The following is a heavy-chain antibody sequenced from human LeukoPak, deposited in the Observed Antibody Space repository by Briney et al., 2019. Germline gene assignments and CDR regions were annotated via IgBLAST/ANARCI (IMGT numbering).Heavy chain of an antibody. CDR1: GFTFSIYE. D-gene: IGHD1-1*01. CDR3: ARDATTAIGTVYMDV. CDR2: ISDSGSSV. Sequence: GGSLRLSCEASGFTFSIYEVNWVRQAPGKGLEWLSHISDSGSSVHYADSVKDRFTLSRDNSKNSRYLEMNSLRVEGTAMYYCARDATTAIGTVYMDVWGKATTVT. J-gene: IGHJ6*03. V-gene: IGHV3-48*03.